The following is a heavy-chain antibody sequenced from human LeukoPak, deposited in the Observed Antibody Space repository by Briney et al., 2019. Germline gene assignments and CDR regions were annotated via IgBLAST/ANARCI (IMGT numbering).Heavy chain of an antibody. Sequence: SETLSLTCTVSGGSISSGSYYWSWISQPPGKGLERIGEINHSGSTNYNPSLKSRVTISVDTSKNQFSLKLSSVTAADTAVYYCARTPTAEQPRLYYYYYYYMDVWGKGTTVTISS. V-gene: IGHV4-39*07. CDR1: GGSISSGSYY. J-gene: IGHJ6*03. CDR2: INHSGST. CDR3: ARTPTAEQPRLYYYYYYYMDV. D-gene: IGHD1-14*01.